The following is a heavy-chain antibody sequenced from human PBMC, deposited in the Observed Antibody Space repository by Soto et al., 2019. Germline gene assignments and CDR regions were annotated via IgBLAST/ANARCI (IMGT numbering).Heavy chain of an antibody. CDR1: GGSISSSSYY. V-gene: IGHV4-39*01. D-gene: IGHD3-9*01. CDR3: ARHWPGYYSSGFDY. J-gene: IGHJ4*02. Sequence: QLQLQESGPGLVKPSETLSLTCTVSGGSISSSSYYWGWIRQPPGKGLEWIGSIYYSGSTYYNPSLKGRVTLSVDTSKNQFSLKLSSVTAADTAVYYCARHWPGYYSSGFDYWGQGTLVTVSS. CDR2: IYYSGST.